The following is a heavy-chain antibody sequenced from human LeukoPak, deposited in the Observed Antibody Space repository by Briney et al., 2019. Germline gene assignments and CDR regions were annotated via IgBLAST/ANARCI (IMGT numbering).Heavy chain of an antibody. CDR1: GGSISSYY. Sequence: SETLSLTCTVSGGSISSYYWSWIRQPPGEGMEWIGYIYYSGSTNYNPSFKSRVTISVDTSKNQFSLKLSSVTAADTAVYYCARHDALIGFDPWGQGTLVTVSS. J-gene: IGHJ5*02. V-gene: IGHV4-59*08. D-gene: IGHD3-16*02. CDR3: ARHDALIGFDP. CDR2: IYYSGST.